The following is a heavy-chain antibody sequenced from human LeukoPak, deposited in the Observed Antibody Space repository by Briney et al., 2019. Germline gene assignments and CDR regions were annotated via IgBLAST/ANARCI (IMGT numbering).Heavy chain of an antibody. J-gene: IGHJ6*02. CDR3: ARGYYFNYGMDV. CDR2: INPNSGGT. Sequence: ASVKVSCKASGDTFTGYYMHWVRQAPGQGLEWMGWINPNSGGTNYAQKFQGRVTMTRDTSISTAYMELSRLRSDDTAVYYCARGYYFNYGMDVWGQGTTVTVSS. V-gene: IGHV1-2*02. CDR1: GDTFTGYY.